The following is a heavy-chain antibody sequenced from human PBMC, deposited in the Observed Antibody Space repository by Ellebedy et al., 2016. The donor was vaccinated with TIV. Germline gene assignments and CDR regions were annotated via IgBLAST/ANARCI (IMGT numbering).Heavy chain of an antibody. CDR2: IFSDGSII. Sequence: HTGGSLRLSCAASGFTFSRYWMHWVRQAPGKGLVWLSRIFSDGSIITYVDSVKGRFTISRDNAKNTLYLQMNSLGAEDTAVYYCARDRANWGSRDFDFWGQGALVTVSS. CDR1: GFTFSRYW. D-gene: IGHD7-27*01. J-gene: IGHJ4*02. V-gene: IGHV3-74*01. CDR3: ARDRANWGSRDFDF.